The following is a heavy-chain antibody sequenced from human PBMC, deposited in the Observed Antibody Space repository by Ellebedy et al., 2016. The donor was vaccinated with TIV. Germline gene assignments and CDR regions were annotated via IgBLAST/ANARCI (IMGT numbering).Heavy chain of an antibody. Sequence: PGGSLRLSCAASGFTFSSYSMNWVRQAPGKGLEWVSYISSSSSTIYYADSVKGRFTISRDNAKNSLYLQMNSLRAEDTAVYYCAREGGYSGYENFDYWGQGTLVTVSS. CDR3: AREGGYSGYENFDY. CDR1: GFTFSSYS. CDR2: ISSSSSTI. J-gene: IGHJ4*02. D-gene: IGHD5-12*01. V-gene: IGHV3-48*04.